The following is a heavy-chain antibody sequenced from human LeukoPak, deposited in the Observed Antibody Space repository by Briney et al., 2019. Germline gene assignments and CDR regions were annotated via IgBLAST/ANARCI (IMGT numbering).Heavy chain of an antibody. D-gene: IGHD3-10*01. CDR2: IKQDGSEK. J-gene: IGHJ4*02. CDR3: AKDGLWFGDLTYFDY. V-gene: IGHV3-7*01. Sequence: GGSLRLSCAASGFTFSSYWMSWVRQAPGKGLEWVANIKQDGSEKYYVDSVKGRFTISRDNAKNSLYLQMNSLRAEDTAVYYCAKDGLWFGDLTYFDYWGQGTLVTVSS. CDR1: GFTFSSYW.